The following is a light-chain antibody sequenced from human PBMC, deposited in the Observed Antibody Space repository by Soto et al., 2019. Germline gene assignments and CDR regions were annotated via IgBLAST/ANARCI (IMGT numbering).Light chain of an antibody. Sequence: DVQLTQSPSSLSASVGDRVTITCRANQSISNFLNWYQRKHGEAPKLLIYAASNLQSGVPSRFSGSGSATDFALTISGLQPDDFATYYCQQSYSTPRTFGQGTKVEIK. CDR1: QSISNF. J-gene: IGKJ1*01. CDR2: AAS. V-gene: IGKV1-39*01. CDR3: QQSYSTPRT.